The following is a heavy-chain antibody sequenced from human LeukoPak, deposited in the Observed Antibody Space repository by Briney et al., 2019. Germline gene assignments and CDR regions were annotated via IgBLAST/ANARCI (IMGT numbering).Heavy chain of an antibody. CDR3: AIAPQWLVPSWFDA. J-gene: IGHJ5*02. D-gene: IGHD6-19*01. CDR2: TSGSGGAT. V-gene: IGHV3-23*01. Sequence: PGGSLRLSCAASGFTFSSNAMSWVRQAPGKGLEWVSGTSGSGGATYYADSVNGRFSISRDNSKNTLYLQMNSLRAEDTAIYYCAIAPQWLVPSWFDAWGQGTLVTVSS. CDR1: GFTFSSNA.